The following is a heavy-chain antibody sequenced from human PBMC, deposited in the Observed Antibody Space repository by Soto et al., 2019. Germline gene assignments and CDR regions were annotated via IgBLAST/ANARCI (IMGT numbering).Heavy chain of an antibody. Sequence: SETLPPACTVSGYPISSSTYYWRWIRQPPGKGLEWLGSMFYSGNTYYNPSLKSRVTLSIDTSKNQFSLKLNSVTAADTAVYYCVSPEGYYDSSGSTLDYWGQGTLVTVS. CDR3: VSPEGYYDSSGSTLDY. V-gene: IGHV4-39*01. CDR1: GYPISSSTYY. D-gene: IGHD3-22*01. CDR2: MFYSGNT. J-gene: IGHJ4*02.